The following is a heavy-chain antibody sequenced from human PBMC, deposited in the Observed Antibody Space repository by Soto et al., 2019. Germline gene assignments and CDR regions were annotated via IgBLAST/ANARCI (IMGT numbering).Heavy chain of an antibody. CDR1: GFTFSSYG. Sequence: GGSLRLSCAASGFTFSSYGMHWVRQAPGKGLEWVAVIWHDGSNKYYADSVKGRFTISRDNSKNTLYLQMNSLRAEDTAVYYCARGARAPLILYYGMDVWGQGTTVTVSS. V-gene: IGHV3-33*01. J-gene: IGHJ6*02. D-gene: IGHD6-6*01. CDR2: IWHDGSNK. CDR3: ARGARAPLILYYGMDV.